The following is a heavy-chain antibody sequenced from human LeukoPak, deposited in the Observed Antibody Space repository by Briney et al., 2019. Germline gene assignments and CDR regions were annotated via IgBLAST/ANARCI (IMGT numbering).Heavy chain of an antibody. CDR2: IIPIFGTA. J-gene: IGHJ6*02. D-gene: IGHD5-24*01. CDR3: TSLRRDGYNYGYYYGMDV. CDR1: GGTFSSYA. Sequence: SVKVSCKASGGTFSSYAISWVRQAPGQGLEWMGGIIPIFGTANYAQKFQGRVTITADESTSTAYMELSSQRSEDTAVYYCTSLRRDGYNYGYYYGMDVWGQGTTVTVSS. V-gene: IGHV1-69*13.